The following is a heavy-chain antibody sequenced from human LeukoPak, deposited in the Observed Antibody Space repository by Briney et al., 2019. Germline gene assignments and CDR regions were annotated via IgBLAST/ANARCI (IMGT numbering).Heavy chain of an antibody. CDR2: INPNSGGT. D-gene: IGHD3-9*01. J-gene: IGHJ5*02. Sequence: ASVKVSCKASGYTFTGYYMHWVRQAPGQGLEWMGRINPNSGGTNYAQKFQGRVTMTRDTSISTAYMELSRLRSDDTAVYYCARVGLRYSPVGPWGQGTLVTVSS. CDR1: GYTFTGYY. V-gene: IGHV1-2*06. CDR3: ARVGLRYSPVGP.